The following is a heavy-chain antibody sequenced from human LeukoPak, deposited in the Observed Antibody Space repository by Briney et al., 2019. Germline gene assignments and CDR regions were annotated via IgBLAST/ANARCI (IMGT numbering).Heavy chain of an antibody. J-gene: IGHJ5*02. CDR1: GXSISSSSHS. V-gene: IGHV4-39*01. D-gene: IGHD1-1*01. CDR3: AQSLGSGNWIGNWFDP. CDR2: IYYTGRT. Sequence: SETLSLTCTVSGXSISSSSHSWGWIRQPPGKGLEWTGTIYYTGRTYYNPSLESRLTISVDTSKNQFSLKLTSVTAADTAIYYCAQSLGSGNWIGNWFDPWGQGILVTVSS.